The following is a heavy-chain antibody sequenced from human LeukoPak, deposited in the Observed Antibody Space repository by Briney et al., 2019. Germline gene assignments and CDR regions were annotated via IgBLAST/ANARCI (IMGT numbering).Heavy chain of an antibody. V-gene: IGHV4-34*01. CDR2: INHSGST. J-gene: IGHJ5*02. Sequence: SETLSLTCTVSGGSISSYYWSWIRQPPGKGLEWIGEINHSGSTNYNPSLKSRVTISVDTSKNQFSLKLSSVTAADTAVYYCARGLRHYYYDSSGFIRGNWFDPWGQGTLVTVSS. CDR1: GGSISSYY. D-gene: IGHD3-22*01. CDR3: ARGLRHYYYDSSGFIRGNWFDP.